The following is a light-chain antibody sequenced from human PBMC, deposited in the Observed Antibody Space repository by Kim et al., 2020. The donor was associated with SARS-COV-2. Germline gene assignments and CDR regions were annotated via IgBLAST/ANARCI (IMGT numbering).Light chain of an antibody. V-gene: IGKV3-11*01. CDR2: DAS. CDR1: QSVGNY. J-gene: IGKJ4*01. CDR3: QQRYNWPPLT. Sequence: LSPGERATLPCRASQSVGNYLAWYQHKPGQAPRLLIYDASSRATGIPARFSGSGSGTDFTLTISSLEPEDFAVYYCQQRYNWPPLTFGGGTKLEIK.